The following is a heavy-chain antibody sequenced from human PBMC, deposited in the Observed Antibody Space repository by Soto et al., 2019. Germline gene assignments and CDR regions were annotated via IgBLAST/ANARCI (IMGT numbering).Heavy chain of an antibody. J-gene: IGHJ4*02. CDR1: GGSISSYY. V-gene: IGHV4-59*08. CDR2: IYYSGST. D-gene: IGHD1-26*01. CDR3: ARRYGGNLDY. Sequence: QVQLQEPGPGLVKPSETLSLTCTVSGGSISSYYWSWIRQPPGKGLEWIGYIYYSGSTNYNPSLKSRVTISVDTSKNQFSLKLSSVTAADTAVYYCARRYGGNLDYWGQGTLVTVSS.